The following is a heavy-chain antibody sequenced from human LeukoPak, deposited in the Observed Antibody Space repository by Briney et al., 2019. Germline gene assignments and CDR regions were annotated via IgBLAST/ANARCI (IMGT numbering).Heavy chain of an antibody. CDR3: TRDLMDYDVSTGLHHYYMDV. Sequence: GSLRLSCAASGFTSSSYWMSWVRQAPGKGLEWVANIKQDGSEKYYVDSVKGRFTISRDNAENTLYLQMNTLRVEDTAVYYCTRDLMDYDVSTGLHHYYMDVWGQGTTVTVSS. CDR2: IKQDGSEK. D-gene: IGHD3-9*01. J-gene: IGHJ6*02. V-gene: IGHV3-7*01. CDR1: GFTSSSYW.